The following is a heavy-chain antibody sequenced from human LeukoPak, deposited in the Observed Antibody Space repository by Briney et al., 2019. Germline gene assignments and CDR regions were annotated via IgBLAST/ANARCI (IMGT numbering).Heavy chain of an antibody. D-gene: IGHD3-22*01. CDR2: IFYSGST. J-gene: IGHJ4*02. V-gene: IGHV4-39*01. CDR3: ARHYDTDGYYYAHFDY. Sequence: SETLSLTCTVSGDSISSSSSYWGWIRQPPGKGLEGIGNIFYSGSTNYNPSLKSGATISIDTSKNQLSLQLRSVNAEDTAVYYCARHYDTDGYYYAHFDYWGQGTLVTVSS. CDR1: GDSISSSSSY.